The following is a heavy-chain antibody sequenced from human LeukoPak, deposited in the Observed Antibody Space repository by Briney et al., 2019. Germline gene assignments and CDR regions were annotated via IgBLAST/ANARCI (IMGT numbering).Heavy chain of an antibody. D-gene: IGHD4-11*01. Sequence: SETLSLTCTVSGGSISSGGYYWSWIRQHPGKGLEWIGYIYYSGSTYYNPSLKSRVTISVDTSKNQFSLKLSSVTAADMAVYYCARETATVRTGYYYYYMDVWGKGTTVTVSS. V-gene: IGHV4-31*03. J-gene: IGHJ6*03. CDR2: IYYSGST. CDR3: ARETATVRTGYYYYYMDV. CDR1: GGSISSGGYY.